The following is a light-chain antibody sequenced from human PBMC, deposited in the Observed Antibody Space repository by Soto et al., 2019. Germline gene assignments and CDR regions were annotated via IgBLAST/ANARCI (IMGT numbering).Light chain of an antibody. V-gene: IGLV2-14*03. CDR1: SSDVGAYDY. J-gene: IGLJ1*01. CDR3: SSYTSSSTRV. CDR2: EVS. Sequence: HSVLPQPASLTGSPGQSITISCTGTSSDVGAYDYVAWYQQHPDKAPKLMIYEVSHRPSGVSNRFYGSKSVNTATLTISGLQAEDEADYYCSSYTSSSTRVFGTGTKVTVL.